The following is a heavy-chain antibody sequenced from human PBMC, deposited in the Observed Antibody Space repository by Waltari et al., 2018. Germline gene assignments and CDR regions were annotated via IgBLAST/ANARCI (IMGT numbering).Heavy chain of an antibody. D-gene: IGHD2-21*01. CDR1: GYTFPSDD. CDR3: ARGYRIPKPYWGY. CDR2: MNPNSVNT. Sequence: QVQLVQSGAEVRKPGASVKVSCKASGYTFPSDDINWLRQASGQGLEWMGWMNPNSVNTGYAQKFQGRVTMTRNTSISTAYMELSSLRSEDTAVYYCARGYRIPKPYWGYWGQGTLVTVSS. V-gene: IGHV1-8*02. J-gene: IGHJ4*02.